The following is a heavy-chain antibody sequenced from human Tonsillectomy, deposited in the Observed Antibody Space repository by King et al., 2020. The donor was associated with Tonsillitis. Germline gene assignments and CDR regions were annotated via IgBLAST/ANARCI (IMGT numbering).Heavy chain of an antibody. J-gene: IGHJ3*02. D-gene: IGHD1-26*01. V-gene: IGHV3-23*04. CDR3: AKELVDEVGDGFDS. CDR2: ISGSGGST. CDR1: GFPFNNYA. Sequence: VQLVESGGGLVQPGGSLRLSCAASGFPFNNYAMSWVRQPPGKGLEWVSAISGSGGSTYYADSVKGRFTISRDNSKNTQYLQMNSLRVEDTAVYYCAKELVDEVGDGFDSWGQGTMVTASS.